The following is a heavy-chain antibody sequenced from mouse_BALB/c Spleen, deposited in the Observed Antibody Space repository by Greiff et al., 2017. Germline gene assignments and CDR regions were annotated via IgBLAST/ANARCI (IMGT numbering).Heavy chain of an antibody. V-gene: IGHV5-12-1*01. D-gene: IGHD1-1*01. CDR1: GFAFSSYD. CDR3: ARHGITTVVADY. J-gene: IGHJ2*01. Sequence: EVKLVESGGGLVKPGGSLKLSCAASGFAFSSYDMSWVRQTPEKRLEWVAYISSGGGSTYYPDTVKGRFTISRDNAKNTLYLQMSSLKSEDTAMYYCARHGITTVVADYWGQGTTLTVSS. CDR2: ISSGGGST.